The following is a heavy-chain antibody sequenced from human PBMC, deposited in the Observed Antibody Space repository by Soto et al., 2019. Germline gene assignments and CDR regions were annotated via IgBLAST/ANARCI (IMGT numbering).Heavy chain of an antibody. D-gene: IGHD1-7*01. J-gene: IGHJ4*02. CDR3: TRDVTGTTSGFDY. Sequence: VRPSETLSLTCTVSGGSISSGGYYWSWIRQHPGKGLEWIGYIYYSGSTYYNPSLKSRATISADTSKNQFSLKLSSVTAADTAVYYCTRDVTGTTSGFDYWGQGTLVTVSS. CDR1: GGSISSGGYY. V-gene: IGHV4-31*03. CDR2: IYYSGST.